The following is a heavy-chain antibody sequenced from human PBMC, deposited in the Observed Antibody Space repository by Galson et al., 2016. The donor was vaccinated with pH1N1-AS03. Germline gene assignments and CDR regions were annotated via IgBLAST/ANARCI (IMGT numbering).Heavy chain of an antibody. D-gene: IGHD6-13*01. CDR1: GFIFTHYS. CDR2: MSYEGTTT. Sequence: SLRLSCAASGFIFTHYSMHWVRQAPGKGLEWVAVMSYEGTTTYYADSVKGRFTISRDNSKNTIYLQVSSRRTEDTALYYCAREEGGFGSNWLQTDAFDIWGQGTMVTVSS. J-gene: IGHJ3*02. CDR3: AREEGGFGSNWLQTDAFDI. V-gene: IGHV3-30-3*01.